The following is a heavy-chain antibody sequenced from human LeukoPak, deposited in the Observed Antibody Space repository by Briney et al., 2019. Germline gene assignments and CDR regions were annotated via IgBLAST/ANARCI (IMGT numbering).Heavy chain of an antibody. CDR2: IYYSGST. Sequence: PSETLSLTCTVSGGSISSGNYYWSWIRQHPGKGLEWIGYIYYSGSTYYNPSLKSRVIISVDTSKNQFSLRLNSATAADTAVYFCGRGVEYWGQGTLVTVSS. V-gene: IGHV4-31*03. CDR1: GGSISSGNYY. J-gene: IGHJ4*02. CDR3: GRGVEY.